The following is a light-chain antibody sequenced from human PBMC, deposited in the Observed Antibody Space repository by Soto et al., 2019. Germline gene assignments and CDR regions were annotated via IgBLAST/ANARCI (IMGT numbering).Light chain of an antibody. J-gene: IGKJ4*01. CDR1: QNINSN. V-gene: IGKV3-15*01. CDR2: RAS. Sequence: IVMTQSPATLSVSPGERATLSCRASQNINSNLAWYQQKAGQAPRLLMFRASIRATGFPPRFSGSGSVTEFNITISSLQSEDSAVYYCQQYNNWPRATFGGGTKVEIK. CDR3: QQYNNWPRAT.